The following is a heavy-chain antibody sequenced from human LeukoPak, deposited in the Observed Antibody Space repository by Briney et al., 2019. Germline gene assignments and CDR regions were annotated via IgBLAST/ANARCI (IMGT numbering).Heavy chain of an antibody. D-gene: IGHD3-3*02. CDR3: AKDRAPFLEWPLYYFDY. J-gene: IGHJ4*02. CDR2: ISGSGGST. CDR1: GFTFSSYA. V-gene: IGHV3-23*01. Sequence: GGSLRLSCAASGFTFSSYAMSWVRQAPGKGLEWVSAISGSGGSTCYADSVKGRFTISRDNSKNTLYLQMNSLRVEDTAVYYCAKDRAPFLEWPLYYFDYWGQGTLVTVSS.